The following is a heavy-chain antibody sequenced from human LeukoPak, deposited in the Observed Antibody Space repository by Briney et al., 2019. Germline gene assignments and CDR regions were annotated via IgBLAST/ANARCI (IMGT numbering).Heavy chain of an antibody. CDR1: GYTFTGYY. Sequence: GASVNVSCKASGYTFTGYYMHWVRQAPGQGLEWMGWINPNSGGTNYAQKFQGRVTMTRDTSISTAYMELSRLRSDDTAVYYCARDHSWVRAQDPWGQGTPVTVSS. CDR3: ARDHSWVRAQDP. J-gene: IGHJ5*02. V-gene: IGHV1-2*02. CDR2: INPNSGGT. D-gene: IGHD3-10*01.